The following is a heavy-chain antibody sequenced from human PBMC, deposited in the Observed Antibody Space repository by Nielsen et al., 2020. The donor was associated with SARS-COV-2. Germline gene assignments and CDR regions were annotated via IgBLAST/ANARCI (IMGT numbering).Heavy chain of an antibody. V-gene: IGHV1-3*01. D-gene: IGHD1-1*01. CDR1: GYTFTSYA. J-gene: IGHJ3*02. Sequence: ASVKVSCKASGYTFTSYAMHWVRQAPGQRLEWMGWINAGNGNTKYSQKFQGRVTITRDTSASTAYMELSSLRSEDTAVYYCARNYNWNENDAFDIWGQGTMVTVS. CDR3: ARNYNWNENDAFDI. CDR2: INAGNGNT.